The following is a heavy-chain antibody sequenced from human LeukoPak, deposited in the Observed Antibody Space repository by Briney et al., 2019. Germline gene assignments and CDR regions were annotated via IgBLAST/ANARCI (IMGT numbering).Heavy chain of an antibody. CDR2: ISSSSSYI. Sequence: GGSLRLSCAASGFTFSSYSMNWVRQAPGKGLEWVSSISSSSSYIYYADSVKGRFTISRDNAKNSLYLQMNSLRAEDTAVYYCAKPPGGSGDYFDYWGQGTLVTVSS. CDR1: GFTFSSYS. J-gene: IGHJ4*02. CDR3: AKPPGGSGDYFDY. D-gene: IGHD3-10*01. V-gene: IGHV3-21*01.